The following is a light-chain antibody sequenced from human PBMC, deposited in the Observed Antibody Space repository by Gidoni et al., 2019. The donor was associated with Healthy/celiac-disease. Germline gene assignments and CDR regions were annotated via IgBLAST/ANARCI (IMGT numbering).Light chain of an antibody. Sequence: DIQMTQSPSSLSASVGDRVTITCRASQSISSYLNCYQQKPGKAPKLLIYAASSLQSGVPSRFSVSGSGTDFTLTISSLQPEDFATYYCQQSYSTPMCTFGQGTKLEIK. J-gene: IGKJ2*02. V-gene: IGKV1-39*01. CDR1: QSISSY. CDR3: QQSYSTPMCT. CDR2: AAS.